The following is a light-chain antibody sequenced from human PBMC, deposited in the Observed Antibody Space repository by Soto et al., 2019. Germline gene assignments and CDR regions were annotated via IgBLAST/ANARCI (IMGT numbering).Light chain of an antibody. CDR2: KAC. CDR1: QSISSW. CDR3: QQYNSYSPT. V-gene: IGKV1-5*03. J-gene: IGKJ1*01. Sequence: DIQMTQSPSTLSASVGDRVTITCRASQSISSWLAWYQQKPGKAPKLLIYKACSLESGVPSRFSGSVSGTEFTLTISSLQPDDFATYYCQQYNSYSPTFGQGTKVEIK.